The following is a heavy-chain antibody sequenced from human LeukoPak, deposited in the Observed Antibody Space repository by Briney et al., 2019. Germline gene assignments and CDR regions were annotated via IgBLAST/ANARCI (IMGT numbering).Heavy chain of an antibody. J-gene: IGHJ4*02. V-gene: IGHV4-61*05. Sequence: SETLSLTCTVSGGSISSSSYYWGWIRQPPGKGLEWIGYIYYSGSTNYNPSPKSRVTISVDTSKNQFSLKLSSVTAADTAVYYCARHAPYDYVWGSYRYPPLQVDYWGQGTLVTVSS. D-gene: IGHD3-16*02. CDR2: IYYSGST. CDR3: ARHAPYDYVWGSYRYPPLQVDY. CDR1: GGSISSSSYY.